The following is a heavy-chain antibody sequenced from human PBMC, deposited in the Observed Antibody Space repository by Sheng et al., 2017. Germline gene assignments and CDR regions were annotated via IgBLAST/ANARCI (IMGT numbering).Heavy chain of an antibody. CDR3: AKATITGKGLGDYGMDV. CDR1: GFTFSSYA. CDR2: ISGSGGST. Sequence: TASGFTFSSYAMSWVRQAPGKGLEWVSAISGSGGSTYYADSVKGRFTISRDNSKNTLYLQMNSLRAEDTAVYYCAKATITGKGLGDYGMDVWGQGTTVTVSS. V-gene: IGHV3-23*01. J-gene: IGHJ6*02. D-gene: IGHD1-20*01.